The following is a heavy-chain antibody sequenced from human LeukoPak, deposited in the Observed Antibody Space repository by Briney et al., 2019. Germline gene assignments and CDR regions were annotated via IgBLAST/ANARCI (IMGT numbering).Heavy chain of an antibody. V-gene: IGHV4-59*01. Sequence: ASETLSLTCTVSGGSISSYYWSWIRQPPGKGLEWIGYIYYSGSTNYNPSLKSRVTISVDTSKNQFSLKLSSVTAADTAVYYCASGADITAAVDYWGQGTLVTVSS. CDR1: GGSISSYY. CDR3: ASGADITAAVDY. CDR2: IYYSGST. D-gene: IGHD6-13*01. J-gene: IGHJ4*02.